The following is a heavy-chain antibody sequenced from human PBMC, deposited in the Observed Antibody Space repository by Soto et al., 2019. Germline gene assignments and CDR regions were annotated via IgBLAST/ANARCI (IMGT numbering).Heavy chain of an antibody. D-gene: IGHD3-3*01. CDR2: INAGNGNT. CDR3: AREGGYDFWSGYLRTYYYYGMDV. J-gene: IGHJ6*02. Sequence: ASVKVSCKASGYTFTSYAMHWVRQAPGQRLELMGWINAGNGNTKYSQKFQGRVTITRDTSASTAYMELSSLRSEDTAVYYCAREGGYDFWSGYLRTYYYYGMDVWGQGTTVTVSS. CDR1: GYTFTSYA. V-gene: IGHV1-3*01.